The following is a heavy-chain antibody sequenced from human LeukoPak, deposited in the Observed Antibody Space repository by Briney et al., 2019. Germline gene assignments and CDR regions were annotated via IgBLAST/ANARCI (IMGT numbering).Heavy chain of an antibody. CDR3: AREKLTGDLDY. D-gene: IGHD7-27*01. J-gene: IGHJ4*02. CDR2: IYTSGST. CDR1: GGSISSYY. V-gene: IGHV4-4*07. Sequence: PSETLSLTCTVSGGSISSYYWSWIRQPAGKGLEWIGRIYTSGSTNYNPSLKSRVTMSVDTSKNQFSLKLSSVAAADTAVCYCAREKLTGDLDYWGQGTLVTVSS.